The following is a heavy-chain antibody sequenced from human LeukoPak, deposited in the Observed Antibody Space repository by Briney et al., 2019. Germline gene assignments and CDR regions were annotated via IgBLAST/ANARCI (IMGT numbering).Heavy chain of an antibody. CDR1: GFTFSPYT. J-gene: IGHJ3*01. D-gene: IGHD6-6*01. CDR3: ARDSSVCAFDV. Sequence: PGGPLRLSCAASGFTFSPYTMHWFRQPPGKGLEWISYINTGSSTIYYADSVKGRFTISRDNAKKSVDLQLNSLRAEDTAVYYCARDSSVCAFDVWGQGTMVTVSS. CDR2: INTGSSTI. V-gene: IGHV3-48*01.